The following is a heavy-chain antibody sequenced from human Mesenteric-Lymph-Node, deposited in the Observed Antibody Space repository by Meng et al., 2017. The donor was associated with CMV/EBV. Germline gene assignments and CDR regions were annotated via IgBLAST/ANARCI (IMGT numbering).Heavy chain of an antibody. Sequence: ASVKVSCKASGYTFDSHGISWVRQAPGQGLEWMGWTSTCNGNTDYAQSLQGRVTMTADTSTCTAYMELRSLGSDDTAVYYCARDCSTISCFKDIKGGFDFWGQGTLVTVSS. D-gene: IGHD2-2*01. CDR2: TSTCNGNT. J-gene: IGHJ4*02. CDR1: GYTFDSHG. CDR3: ARDCSTISCFKDIKGGFDF. V-gene: IGHV1-18*01.